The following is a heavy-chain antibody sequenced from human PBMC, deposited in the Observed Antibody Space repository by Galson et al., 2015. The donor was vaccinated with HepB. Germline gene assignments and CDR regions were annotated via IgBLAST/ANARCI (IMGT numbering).Heavy chain of an antibody. CDR2: VYYGGTT. CDR3: ARPLVLNGRFYPGVGPFHI. V-gene: IGHV4-39*01. Sequence: LSLTCTVSGDSISISLYYWGWIRQGPGKDLEWIGSVYYGGTTYYSPSFQSRVAMSVDTSKNQPSLTLPSVTAADTAVYYCARPLVLNGRFYPGVGPFHIWGQGTMVTVS. D-gene: IGHD1-26*01. J-gene: IGHJ3*02. CDR1: GDSISISLYY.